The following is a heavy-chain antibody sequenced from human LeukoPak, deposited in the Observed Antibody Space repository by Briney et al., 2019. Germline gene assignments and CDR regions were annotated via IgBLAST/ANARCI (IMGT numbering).Heavy chain of an antibody. CDR2: IYYSGST. J-gene: IGHJ5*02. V-gene: IGHV4-39*07. D-gene: IGHD3-3*01. Sequence: SETLSLTCTVSGGSISSSSYYWGWIRQPPGKGLEWIGSIYYSGSTYYNPSLKSRVTISVDTSKNQFSLKLSSVTAADTAVYYCARDHTTYDFWSGYYNFNWFDPWGQGTLVTVSS. CDR1: GGSISSSSYY. CDR3: ARDHTTYDFWSGYYNFNWFDP.